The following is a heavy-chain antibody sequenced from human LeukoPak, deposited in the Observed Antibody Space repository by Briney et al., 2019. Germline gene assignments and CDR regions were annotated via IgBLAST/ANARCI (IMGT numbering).Heavy chain of an antibody. Sequence: GASVKVSCKASGYTFTSYAMNWVRQAPGQGLEWMGIINPSGGSTSYAQKFQGRVTMTRDTSTSTVYMELSSLRSEDTAVYYCARASYYDSSDHKGYFDYWGQGTLVTVSS. J-gene: IGHJ4*02. CDR3: ARASYYDSSDHKGYFDY. CDR2: INPSGGST. V-gene: IGHV1-46*01. CDR1: GYTFTSYA. D-gene: IGHD3-22*01.